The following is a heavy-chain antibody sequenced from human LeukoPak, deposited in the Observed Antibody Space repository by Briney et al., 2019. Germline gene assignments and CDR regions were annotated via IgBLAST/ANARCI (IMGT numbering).Heavy chain of an antibody. CDR3: AREGPHYCSGGRCYSYELDY. CDR2: IYHSGRT. D-gene: IGHD2-15*01. Sequence: SGTLPLTCAVSGGSISSSNWWSWVRQPPGKGLEWIGEIYHSGRTNYNPSLTSQVTISVDKSKNQFSLKLSSVSAADTAVYYCAREGPHYCSGGRCYSYELDYWGQGTLVTVSS. V-gene: IGHV4-4*02. CDR1: GGSISSSNW. J-gene: IGHJ4*02.